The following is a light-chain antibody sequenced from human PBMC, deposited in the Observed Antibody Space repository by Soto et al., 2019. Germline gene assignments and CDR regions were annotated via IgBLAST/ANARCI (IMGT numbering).Light chain of an antibody. CDR1: SSDVGGFKY. V-gene: IGLV2-14*01. J-gene: IGLJ2*01. Sequence: QSALTQPASMSGSPGQSITISCTGTSSDVGGFKYVSWYQQHPGKAPKLMIHGVSNRPSGVSNRFSGSKSGNTASLTISGLQAEDEADYYCSSYTSISTSVVFGGGTKVTVL. CDR3: SSYTSISTSVV. CDR2: GVS.